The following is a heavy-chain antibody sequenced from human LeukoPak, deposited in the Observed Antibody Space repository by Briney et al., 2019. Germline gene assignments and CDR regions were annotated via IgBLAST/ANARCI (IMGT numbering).Heavy chain of an antibody. Sequence: GGSLRLSCAASGFTFSSYGMHWVRQAPGKGLEWVAVISYDGSNKYYADSVKGRFTISRDNSKNTLYLQMNSLRAEDTAVYYCARGTYYYDSSGYYFFDYWGQGTLVTVSS. CDR3: ARGTYYYDSSGYYFFDY. D-gene: IGHD3-22*01. CDR2: ISYDGSNK. J-gene: IGHJ4*02. V-gene: IGHV3-30*03. CDR1: GFTFSSYG.